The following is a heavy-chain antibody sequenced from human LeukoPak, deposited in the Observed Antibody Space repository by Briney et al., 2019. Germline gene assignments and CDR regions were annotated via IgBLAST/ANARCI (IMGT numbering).Heavy chain of an antibody. Sequence: GGSLRLSCAASGFTFSSYSMNWVRQAPGKGLEWVSSISSSSSYIYYADSVKGRFTISRDNAKNSLYLQMNSLRAEDTAVYYCARDHEGVAFDIWGQGTMVTVSS. CDR3: ARDHEGVAFDI. CDR1: GFTFSSYS. V-gene: IGHV3-21*01. J-gene: IGHJ3*02. CDR2: ISSSSSYI.